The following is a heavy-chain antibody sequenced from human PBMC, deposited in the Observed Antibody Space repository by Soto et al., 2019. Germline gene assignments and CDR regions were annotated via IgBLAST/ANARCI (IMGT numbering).Heavy chain of an antibody. V-gene: IGHV1-8*01. CDR2: MNPYNGNT. CDR1: GYTFTTYD. J-gene: IGHJ4*02. CDR3: ARRKERSGPHYFDY. Sequence: GASVKVSCKASGYTFTTYDIHWVRQVTGQGLEWMGWMNPYNGNTGSTQKFQGRVTMTRNTSISTVYMGLTSLRSEDTAVYYCARRKERSGPHYFDYWGQGSLVTVS. D-gene: IGHD6-25*01.